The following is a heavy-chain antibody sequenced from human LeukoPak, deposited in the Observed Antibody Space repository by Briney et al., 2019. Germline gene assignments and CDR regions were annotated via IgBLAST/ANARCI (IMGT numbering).Heavy chain of an antibody. CDR2: IYYSGST. CDR3: ASDIAAAGEFDY. D-gene: IGHD6-13*01. J-gene: IGHJ4*02. CDR1: GGSISSSSYY. V-gene: IGHV4-39*07. Sequence: SETLSLTCTVSGGSISSSSYYWGWIRQPPGKGLGWIGSIYYSGSTYYNPSLKSRVTISVDTSKNQFSLKLSSVTAADTAVYYCASDIAAAGEFDYWGQGTLVTVSS.